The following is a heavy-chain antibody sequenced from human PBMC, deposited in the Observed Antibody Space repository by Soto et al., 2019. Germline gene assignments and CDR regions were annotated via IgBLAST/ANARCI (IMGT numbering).Heavy chain of an antibody. J-gene: IGHJ3*02. CDR3: ARGYSSGWFQVGAFDI. D-gene: IGHD6-19*01. CDR1: GFTFSSYW. Sequence: PGGSLRFSCAASGFTFSSYWMHWVRQAPGKGLVWVSRINSDGSSTSYADSVKGRFTIFRDNAKNTLYLQMNSLRAEDTAVYYCARGYSSGWFQVGAFDIWGQGTMVTVSS. CDR2: INSDGSST. V-gene: IGHV3-74*01.